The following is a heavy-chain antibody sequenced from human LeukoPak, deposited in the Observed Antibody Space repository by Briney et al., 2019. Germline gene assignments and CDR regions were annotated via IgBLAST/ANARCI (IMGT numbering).Heavy chain of an antibody. D-gene: IGHD4-17*01. Sequence: SETLSLTCTVSGGSISSGSYYWSWIRQPAGKGLEWIGRIYTSGSTNYNPSLKSRVTISVDTSKNQFSLKLSSVTAADTAVYYCARDLTGYGDFLDVWGKGTTVTISS. J-gene: IGHJ6*04. CDR2: IYTSGST. V-gene: IGHV4-61*02. CDR1: GGSISSGSYY. CDR3: ARDLTGYGDFLDV.